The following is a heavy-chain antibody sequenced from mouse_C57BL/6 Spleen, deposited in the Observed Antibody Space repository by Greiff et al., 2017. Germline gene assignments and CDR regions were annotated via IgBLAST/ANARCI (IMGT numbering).Heavy chain of an antibody. CDR1: GYTFTSYW. CDR3: ARSFITTAYAMDY. CDR2: INPSNGGT. D-gene: IGHD1-1*01. Sequence: QVQLQQPGTELVKPGASVKLSCKASGYTFTSYWMHWVKQRPGQGLEWIGNINPSNGGTNYNEKFKSKATLTVDKSSSTAYMQLSSLTPEDSAVYYCARSFITTAYAMDYWGQGTSVTVSS. J-gene: IGHJ4*01. V-gene: IGHV1-53*01.